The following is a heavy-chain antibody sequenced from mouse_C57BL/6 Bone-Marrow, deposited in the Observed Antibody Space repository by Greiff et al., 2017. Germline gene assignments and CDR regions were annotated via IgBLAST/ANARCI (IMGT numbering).Heavy chain of an antibody. CDR1: GFTFSDYG. D-gene: IGHD1-1*01. CDR2: ISSGSSTI. CDR3: AREDYYGSSFLDY. Sequence: DVKLVESGGGLVKPGGSLKLSCAASGFTFSDYGMHWVRQAPEKGLEWVAYISSGSSTIYYADTVKGRFTISRDNAKNTLFLQMTSLRSEDTAMYYCAREDYYGSSFLDYWGQGTTLTVSS. V-gene: IGHV5-17*01. J-gene: IGHJ2*01.